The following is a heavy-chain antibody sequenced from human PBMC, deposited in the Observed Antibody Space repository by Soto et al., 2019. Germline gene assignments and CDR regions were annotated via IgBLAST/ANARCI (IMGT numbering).Heavy chain of an antibody. CDR1: GFTFSSYS. J-gene: IGHJ4*02. V-gene: IGHV3-21*01. D-gene: IGHD5-18*01. CDR3: ARDSSHVDTAMVTSSDY. Sequence: PGGSLRLSCAASGFTFSSYSMNWVRQAPGKGLEWVSSISSSSSYIYYADSVKGRFTISRDNAKNSLYLQMNSLRAEDTAVYYCARDSSHVDTAMVTSSDYWGQGTLVTVSS. CDR2: ISSSSSYI.